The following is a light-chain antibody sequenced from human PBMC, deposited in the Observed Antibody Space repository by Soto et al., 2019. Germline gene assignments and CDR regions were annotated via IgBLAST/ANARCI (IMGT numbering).Light chain of an antibody. CDR2: DVS. CDR3: SSYTISSTPLYVV. J-gene: IGLJ2*01. Sequence: QSALTQPASVSGSPGQSITISCTGTSSDVGGYNYVSWYQQHPGKAPKLMIYDVSNRPSGVSNRFSGSKSGNTASLTISGLQAEDEAYYYCSSYTISSTPLYVVFGGGTKLTVL. V-gene: IGLV2-14*01. CDR1: SSDVGGYNY.